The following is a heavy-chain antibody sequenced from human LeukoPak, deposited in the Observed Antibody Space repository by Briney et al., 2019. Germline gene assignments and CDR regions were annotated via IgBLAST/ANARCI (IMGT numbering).Heavy chain of an antibody. D-gene: IGHD3-9*01. Sequence: SETLSLTCAVYGGSFSGYYWSWIRQPPGKGLEWIGEINHSGSTNYNPSLKSRVTVSVDTSKNQFSLKLSSVTAADTAVYYCARVRGILTGYPFFDYWGQGTLVTVSS. CDR2: INHSGST. J-gene: IGHJ4*02. CDR3: ARVRGILTGYPFFDY. V-gene: IGHV4-34*01. CDR1: GGSFSGYY.